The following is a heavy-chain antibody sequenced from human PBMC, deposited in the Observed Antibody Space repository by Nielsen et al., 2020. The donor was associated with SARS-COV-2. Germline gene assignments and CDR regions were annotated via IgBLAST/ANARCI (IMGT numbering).Heavy chain of an antibody. Sequence: ASVKVSCKASGYIFTSYDINWVRQAAGQGLEWVGWMNPNSGNTGYAQTFQGRVTMTRNTPTTTAYMELNSLRSEDTAVYYCVRGSGYFDWLPSGVHWGQGTPVLVSS. D-gene: IGHD3-9*01. CDR1: GYIFTSYD. CDR3: VRGSGYFDWLPSGVH. J-gene: IGHJ4*02. V-gene: IGHV1-8*01. CDR2: MNPNSGNT.